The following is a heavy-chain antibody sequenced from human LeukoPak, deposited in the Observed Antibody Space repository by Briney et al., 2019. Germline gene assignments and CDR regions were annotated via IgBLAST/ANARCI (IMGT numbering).Heavy chain of an antibody. Sequence: ASVKVSCKASGYTFTGYYMLWVRQAPGQGLEWMGWINPNSGGTNYAQKFQGRVTMTRDTSISTAYMELSRLRSDDTAVYYCARDLNGMTDEDWFDPWGQGTLVTVSS. CDR1: GYTFTGYY. D-gene: IGHD1-20*01. J-gene: IGHJ5*02. CDR2: INPNSGGT. CDR3: ARDLNGMTDEDWFDP. V-gene: IGHV1-2*02.